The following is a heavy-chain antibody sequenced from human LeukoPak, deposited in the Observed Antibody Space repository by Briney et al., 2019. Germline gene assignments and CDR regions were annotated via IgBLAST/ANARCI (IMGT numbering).Heavy chain of an antibody. CDR1: GYTFTGYY. D-gene: IGHD2-8*02. CDR3: ATQPGRGSPFKF. J-gene: IGHJ4*02. V-gene: IGHV1-18*04. CDR2: ISTYTVET. Sequence: ASVKVSCKASGYTFTGYYMHWVRQAPGQGLEWMGWISTYTVETIYAQKFQGRVTLSTDTSTSTAYMELRSLRSDDTAVYYCATQPGRGSPFKFWGQGTLVTVSS.